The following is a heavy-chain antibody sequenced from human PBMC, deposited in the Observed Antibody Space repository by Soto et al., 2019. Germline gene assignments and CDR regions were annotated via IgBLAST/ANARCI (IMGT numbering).Heavy chain of an antibody. Sequence: GVSLRLSCAASGFTFSSYAGHWVRQAPGKGLEWVAVISYDGSNKYYADSVKGRFTISRDNSKNTLYLQMNSLRAEDTAVYYCARDYIVSWGSDVKRQGYYYGMDVWGQGT. J-gene: IGHJ6*02. CDR3: ARDYIVSWGSDVKRQGYYYGMDV. D-gene: IGHD2-21*01. CDR2: ISYDGSNK. CDR1: GFTFSSYA. V-gene: IGHV3-30-3*01.